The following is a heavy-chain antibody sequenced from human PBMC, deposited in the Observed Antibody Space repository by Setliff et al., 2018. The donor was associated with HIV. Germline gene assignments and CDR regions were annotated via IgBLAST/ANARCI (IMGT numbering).Heavy chain of an antibody. V-gene: IGHV3-48*01. CDR1: GFTFSKNS. CDR2: ISSSSSTL. CDR3: ARDGGRGGAVDY. Sequence: SLRLSCAASGFTFSKNSMNWVRQAPGKGLEWISYISSSSSTLYYADSVKGRFTISRDNAKNSLYLQMNSLRAEDTAVYYCARDGGRGGAVDYWGQGTLVTVSS. D-gene: IGHD2-15*01. J-gene: IGHJ4*02.